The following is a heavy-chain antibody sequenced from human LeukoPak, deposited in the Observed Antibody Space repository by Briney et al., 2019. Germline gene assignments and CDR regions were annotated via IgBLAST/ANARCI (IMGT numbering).Heavy chain of an antibody. D-gene: IGHD3-10*01. CDR2: IYTSGST. CDR1: GGSISSGSYY. Sequence: SQTLSLTCTVSGGSISSGSYYWSWIRQPAGRGLEWIGRIYTSGSTNYNPSLKSRVTISVDTSKNQFSLKLSSVTAADTAVYYCARAPYGSGSYGYWGQGTLVTVSS. CDR3: ARAPYGSGSYGY. J-gene: IGHJ4*02. V-gene: IGHV4-61*02.